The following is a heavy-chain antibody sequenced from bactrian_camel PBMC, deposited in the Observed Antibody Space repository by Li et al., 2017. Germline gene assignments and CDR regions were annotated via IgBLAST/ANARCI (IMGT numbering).Heavy chain of an antibody. CDR3: AARGPYCYTKLSVRDFTY. J-gene: IGHJ6*01. D-gene: IGHD2*01. Sequence: HVQLVESGGGSVQAGGSLRLSCGASGSIYSDACVGRLRQAPGKEREGVAAIDSDGIASYADSVKGRFTVSRDNANNTVNLMMNSLKSEDTAMYYCAARGPYCYTKLSVRDFTYWGQGT. CDR2: IDSDGIA. CDR1: GSIYSDAC. V-gene: IGHV3S53*01.